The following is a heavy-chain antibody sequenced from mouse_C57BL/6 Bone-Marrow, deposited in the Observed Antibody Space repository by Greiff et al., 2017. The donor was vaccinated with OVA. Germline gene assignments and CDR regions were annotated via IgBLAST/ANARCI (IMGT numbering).Heavy chain of an antibody. Sequence: QVQLKESGAELARPGASVKMSCKASGYTFTSYTMHWVKQRPGQGLEWIGYINPSSGYTKYNQKFKDKATLTADKSSSTAYMQLSSLTSEDSAVYYCARYPHDGYYLDYWGQGTTLTVSS. D-gene: IGHD2-3*01. CDR1: GYTFTSYT. CDR3: ARYPHDGYYLDY. V-gene: IGHV1-4*01. CDR2: INPSSGYT. J-gene: IGHJ2*01.